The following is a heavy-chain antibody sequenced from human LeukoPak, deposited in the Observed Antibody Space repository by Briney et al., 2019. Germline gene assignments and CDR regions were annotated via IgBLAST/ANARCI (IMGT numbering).Heavy chain of an antibody. CDR2: IRSKTDGGTT. Sequence: GGSLRLSCAASGFTFSNAWMNWVRQAPGKGLEWVGRIRSKTDGGTTDNAAPVKGRFTISRDDSKNTLYLQMNSLKTEDTAVYYCTSTGTGYCSGGTCYSGADYFDHWGQGTLVTVSS. V-gene: IGHV3-15*01. J-gene: IGHJ4*02. CDR3: TSTGTGYCSGGTCYSGADYFDH. CDR1: GFTFSNAW. D-gene: IGHD2-15*01.